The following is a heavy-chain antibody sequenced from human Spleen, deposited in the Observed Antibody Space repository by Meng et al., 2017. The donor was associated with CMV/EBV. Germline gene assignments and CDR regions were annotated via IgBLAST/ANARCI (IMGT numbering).Heavy chain of an antibody. CDR1: GGSFSGYY. D-gene: IGHD2-15*01. V-gene: IGHV3-7*01. J-gene: IGHJ4*02. CDR2: IKQDGSEK. Sequence: GGSLRLSCAVYGGSFSGYYWSWIRQPPGKGLEWVANIKQDGSEKYYVDSVKGRFTISRDNAKNSVYLQMFSLRVEDTAFYYCARVAAAAIALDCWGQGTLVTVSS. CDR3: ARVAAAAIALDC.